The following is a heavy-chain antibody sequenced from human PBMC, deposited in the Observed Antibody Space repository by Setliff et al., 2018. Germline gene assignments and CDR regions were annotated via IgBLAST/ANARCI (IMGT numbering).Heavy chain of an antibody. CDR2: IYTTGST. Sequence: PSETLSLTCTVSGGSISSYYWSWIRQPAGKGLEWIGHIYTTGSTNYNPYLKSRVTLSVDTSKNQFSLKLTSVTAADTAIYYCARTPYYYDTAGYDFWGQGTLVTVSS. V-gene: IGHV4-4*07. CDR1: GGSISSYY. D-gene: IGHD3-22*01. J-gene: IGHJ4*02. CDR3: ARTPYYYDTAGYDF.